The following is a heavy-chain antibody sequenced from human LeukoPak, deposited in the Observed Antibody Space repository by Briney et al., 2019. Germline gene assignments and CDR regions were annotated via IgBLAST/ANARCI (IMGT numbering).Heavy chain of an antibody. Sequence: TGGSLRLSCAASGFTFSSYAMSWVRQAPGKGLEWVSAISGSGGSTYYADSVKGRFTISRDNSKNTLYLQMNSLRAEDTAVYYCAKGDDYTDAFDIWGQGTMVTVSS. CDR2: ISGSGGST. D-gene: IGHD4-11*01. CDR1: GFTFSSYA. V-gene: IGHV3-23*01. CDR3: AKGDDYTDAFDI. J-gene: IGHJ3*02.